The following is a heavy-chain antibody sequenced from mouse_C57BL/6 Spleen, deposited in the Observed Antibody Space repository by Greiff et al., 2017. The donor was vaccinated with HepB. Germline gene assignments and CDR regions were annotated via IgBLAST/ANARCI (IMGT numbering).Heavy chain of an antibody. V-gene: IGHV1-72*01. CDR1: GYTFTSYW. D-gene: IGHD1-1*01. CDR2: FDPNSGGT. J-gene: IGHJ4*01. Sequence: QVQLQQPGAELVKPGASVKLSCKASGYTFTSYWMHWVKQRPGRGLEWIGRFDPNSGGTKYNEKFKSKATLTVDKPSSPAYMQLSSLTSEDSAVYYCARGGHYYGSSYDYYAMDYWGQGTSVTVSS. CDR3: ARGGHYYGSSYDYYAMDY.